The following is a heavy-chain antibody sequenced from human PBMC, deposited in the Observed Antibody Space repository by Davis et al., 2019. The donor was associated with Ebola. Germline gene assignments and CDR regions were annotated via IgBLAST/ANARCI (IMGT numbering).Heavy chain of an antibody. CDR3: ARDRDVLLRQTDY. D-gene: IGHD2-15*01. Sequence: ASVKVSCKASGGTFSSYAISWVRQAPGQGLEWMGWISAYNGNTNYAQKLQGRVTMTTDTSTSTAYMELRSLRSDDTAVYYCARDRDVLLRQTDYWGQGTPVTVSS. CDR1: GGTFSSYA. V-gene: IGHV1-18*01. J-gene: IGHJ4*02. CDR2: ISAYNGNT.